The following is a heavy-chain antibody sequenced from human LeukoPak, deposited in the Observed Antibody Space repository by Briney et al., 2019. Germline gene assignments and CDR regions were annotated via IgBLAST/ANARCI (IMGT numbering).Heavy chain of an antibody. V-gene: IGHV1-2*02. Sequence: VASVKFSCKASGYSFTDYHMHWVRQAPGQGLEWMGWINTKTGGTNYAQTFQGRVTLTRDTSISTAYMEMSSLRSDDTAVYYCARDRPGYSSYFDPWGQGTLVTVSS. D-gene: IGHD6-19*01. CDR1: GYSFTDYH. CDR2: INTKTGGT. CDR3: ARDRPGYSSYFDP. J-gene: IGHJ5*02.